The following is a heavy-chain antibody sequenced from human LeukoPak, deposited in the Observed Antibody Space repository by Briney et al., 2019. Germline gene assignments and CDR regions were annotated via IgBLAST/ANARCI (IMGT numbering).Heavy chain of an antibody. Sequence: SETLSLTCTVSGGSIGSDYWTWIRQPPGKGLEYIGYIYYTGGTNYNPSLQSRVTISVDTSKNQFSLKLSSVTAADTAVYFCAKYGNSGWVIDNWGQGTLVTVSS. CDR2: IYYTGGT. V-gene: IGHV4-59*08. CDR1: GGSIGSDY. CDR3: AKYGNSGWVIDN. D-gene: IGHD6-19*01. J-gene: IGHJ4*02.